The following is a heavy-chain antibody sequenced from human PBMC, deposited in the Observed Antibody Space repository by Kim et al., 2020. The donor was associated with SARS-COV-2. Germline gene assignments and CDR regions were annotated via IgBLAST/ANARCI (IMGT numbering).Heavy chain of an antibody. CDR2: ISSSSSTI. Sequence: GGSLRLSCAASGFTFSSYSMNWVRQAPGKGLEWVSYISSSSSTIYYADSVKGRFTISRDNAKNSLYLQMNSLRAEDTAVYYCARDSWVGHYYDSSGYYYDYYYGMDVWGQGTTVTVSS. V-gene: IGHV3-48*04. D-gene: IGHD3-22*01. CDR3: ARDSWVGHYYDSSGYYYDYYYGMDV. CDR1: GFTFSSYS. J-gene: IGHJ6*02.